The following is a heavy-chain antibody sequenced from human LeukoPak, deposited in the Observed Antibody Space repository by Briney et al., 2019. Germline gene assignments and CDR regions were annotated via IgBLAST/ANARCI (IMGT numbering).Heavy chain of an antibody. Sequence: GASVKVSCKASGYTFTGYYMHWVRQAPGQGLEWMGWINPNSGGTNYAQKFQGRVTMTRDTSISTAYMELSRLRSDDTAVYYCAKDRPNYYHSSGSYYKWNGDYWGQGTLVTVSS. J-gene: IGHJ4*02. CDR1: GYTFTGYY. CDR3: AKDRPNYYHSSGSYYKWNGDY. D-gene: IGHD3-22*01. CDR2: INPNSGGT. V-gene: IGHV1-2*02.